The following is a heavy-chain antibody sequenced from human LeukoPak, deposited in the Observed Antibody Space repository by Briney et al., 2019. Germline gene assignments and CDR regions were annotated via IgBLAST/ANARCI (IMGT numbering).Heavy chain of an antibody. CDR1: GFTFSSYS. Sequence: GGSLSLSCAASGFTFSSYSMNWVRQAPGKGLEWGSSISSSSRILYYADSVRGRFTISRDNAKNSLFLLMNSRRADDTAVYYCVRDLDTVTTAFFVYWGQGTLVTVSS. CDR3: VRDLDTVTTAFFVY. J-gene: IGHJ4*02. D-gene: IGHD4-11*01. CDR2: ISSSSRIL. V-gene: IGHV3-21*01.